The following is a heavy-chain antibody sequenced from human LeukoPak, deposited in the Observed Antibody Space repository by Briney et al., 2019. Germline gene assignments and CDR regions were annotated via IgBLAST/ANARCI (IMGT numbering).Heavy chain of an antibody. CDR3: VRAAPRDCSPASCSLFDT. J-gene: IGHJ4*02. Sequence: GGSLRLSCAASGFTLTNAWMSWVRRAPRKGLEWVSTIMIGGDGKHYADSVKGRFTISRDRSESTLYLQMNGLRADDTAVYYCVRAAPRDCSPASCSLFDTWGQGTLVTVSS. V-gene: IGHV3-23*01. D-gene: IGHD2-2*01. CDR1: GFTLTNAW. CDR2: IMIGGDGK.